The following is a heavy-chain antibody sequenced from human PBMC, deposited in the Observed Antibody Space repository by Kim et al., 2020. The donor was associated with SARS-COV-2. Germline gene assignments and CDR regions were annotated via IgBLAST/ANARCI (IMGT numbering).Heavy chain of an antibody. D-gene: IGHD3-10*01. CDR2: T. V-gene: IGHV3-23*01. J-gene: IGHJ4*02. Sequence: TYDADSVKGRFTISRDNSRNTVFLQMNGRRAEDTAVYYCARRSRGLGGFDYWGQGTLVTVSS. CDR3: ARRSRGLGGFDY.